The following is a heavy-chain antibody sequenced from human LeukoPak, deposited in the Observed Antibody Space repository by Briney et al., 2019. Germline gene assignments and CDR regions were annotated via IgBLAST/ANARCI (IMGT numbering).Heavy chain of an antibody. Sequence: GGSLRLSCAASGFTFSSYGMNWVRQAPGKGLEWVSAISGSGGSTYYADSVKGRFTISRDNSKNTLYLQMNSLRAEDTAVYYCAKGSGSYLSALYYFDYWGQGTLVTVSS. CDR3: AKGSGSYLSALYYFDY. CDR1: GFTFSSYG. D-gene: IGHD1-26*01. J-gene: IGHJ4*02. CDR2: ISGSGGST. V-gene: IGHV3-23*01.